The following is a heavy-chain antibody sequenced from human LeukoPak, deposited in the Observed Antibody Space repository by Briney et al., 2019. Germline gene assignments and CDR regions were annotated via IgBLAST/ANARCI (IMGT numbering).Heavy chain of an antibody. CDR3: ARVPLVATMGNWFDP. Sequence: SQTLSLTCAISGDSVSNNSAAWNWIRQSPSRGLEWLGRTYYRSKWYNDYPVSVKSRITINPDTSKNQFSLQLNSVTPEDTAVYYCARVPLVATMGNWFDPWGQGTLVTVSS. CDR2: TYYRSKWYN. CDR1: GDSVSNNSAA. D-gene: IGHD5-12*01. J-gene: IGHJ5*02. V-gene: IGHV6-1*01.